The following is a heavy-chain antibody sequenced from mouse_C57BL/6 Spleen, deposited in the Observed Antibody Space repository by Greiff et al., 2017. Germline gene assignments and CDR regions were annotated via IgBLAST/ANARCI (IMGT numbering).Heavy chain of an antibody. V-gene: IGHV5-6*02. J-gene: IGHJ2*01. D-gene: IGHD3-3*01. CDR2: ISSGGSYT. CDR3: ARHEGDRDYYFDD. CDR1: GFTFSSYG. Sequence: DVKLVESGGDLVKPGGSLKLSCAASGFTFSSYGMSWVRQTPGKRLEWVATISSGGSYTYYPDSVKGRYTISRDNATNTLYLQMSSLKSEDTAMYYCARHEGDRDYYFDDWGKGTTLTVSS.